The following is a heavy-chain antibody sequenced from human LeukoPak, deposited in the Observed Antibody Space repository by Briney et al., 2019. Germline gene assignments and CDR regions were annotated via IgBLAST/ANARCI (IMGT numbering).Heavy chain of an antibody. D-gene: IGHD6-19*01. CDR3: IVLAVAGTFGFDY. CDR2: ISSSGSTI. V-gene: IGHV3-48*03. CDR1: GFTFSSYE. J-gene: IGHJ4*02. Sequence: GGSLRLSCAASGFTFSSYEMNWVRQAPGKGLEWVSYISSSGSTIYYADSVKGRFTISRDNAKNSLYLQMNSLRAEDTAVYYCIVLAVAGTFGFDYWGQGTLVTVSS.